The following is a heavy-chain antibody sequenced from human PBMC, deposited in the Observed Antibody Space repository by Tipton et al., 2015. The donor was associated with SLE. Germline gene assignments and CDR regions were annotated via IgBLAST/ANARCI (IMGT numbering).Heavy chain of an antibody. V-gene: IGHV4-38-2*02. D-gene: IGHD3-16*01. CDR2: TNQGGGT. CDR3: ARGGTARTLLS. CDR1: GYSISSGYY. J-gene: IGHJ4*02. Sequence: TLSLTCSVSGYSISSGYYWGWIRQPPGKGLEWIGITNQGGGTYYNSSLKSRVTISVDTSKNQFSLKLTSVTAADTAVYYCARGGTARTLLSWGQGTLVTVSS.